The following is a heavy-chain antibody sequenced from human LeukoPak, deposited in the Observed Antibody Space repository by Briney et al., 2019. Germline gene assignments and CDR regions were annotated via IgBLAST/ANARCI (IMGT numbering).Heavy chain of an antibody. Sequence: PGGPLRLSCAASGFTFSSYAMGWVRQAPGKGLEWVSCISGSGGSIYYADSVKGRFTISRDNSKNTLYLQMNSLRAEDTAIYYCAKEAVAAAGPFDHWGQGTLVTVSS. CDR1: GFTFSSYA. CDR2: ISGSGGSI. D-gene: IGHD6-13*01. CDR3: AKEAVAAAGPFDH. V-gene: IGHV3-23*01. J-gene: IGHJ4*02.